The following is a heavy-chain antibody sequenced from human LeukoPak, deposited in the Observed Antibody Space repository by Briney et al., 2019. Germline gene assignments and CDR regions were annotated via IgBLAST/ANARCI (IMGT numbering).Heavy chain of an antibody. Sequence: PSETLSLTCAVYGGSFSGYYWSWIRQPPGKGLEWIGEINHSGSTNYNPSLKNRVTISVDTSKNQFSLKLSSVTAADTAVYYCARAVAGKKYFQHWGQGTLVTVSS. V-gene: IGHV4-34*01. CDR2: INHSGST. D-gene: IGHD6-19*01. CDR3: ARAVAGKKYFQH. CDR1: GGSFSGYY. J-gene: IGHJ1*01.